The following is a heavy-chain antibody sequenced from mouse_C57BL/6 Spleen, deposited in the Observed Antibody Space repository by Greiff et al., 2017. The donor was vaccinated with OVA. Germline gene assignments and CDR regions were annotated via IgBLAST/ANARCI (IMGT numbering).Heavy chain of an antibody. Sequence: QVQLKQSGAELVKPGASVKMSCKASGYTFTSYWITWVKQRPGQGLEWIGDIYPGSGSTNYNEKFKSKATLTVDTSSSTAYMQLSSLTSEDSAVYYCARGGDGNGYFDVWGTGTTVTVSS. D-gene: IGHD2-1*01. CDR3: ARGGDGNGYFDV. V-gene: IGHV1-55*01. CDR2: IYPGSGST. J-gene: IGHJ1*03. CDR1: GYTFTSYW.